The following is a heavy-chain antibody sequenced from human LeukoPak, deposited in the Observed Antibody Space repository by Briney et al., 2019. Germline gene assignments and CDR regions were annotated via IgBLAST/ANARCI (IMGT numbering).Heavy chain of an antibody. CDR1: GFTFSDYY. J-gene: IGHJ3*02. D-gene: IGHD6-19*01. V-gene: IGHV3-11*04. CDR3: ARDSQSLQWLVVDDAFDI. CDR2: ISSSGSTI. Sequence: AGGSLGLSCVASGFTFSDYYMSWIRQAPGKGLEWVSYISSSGSTIYYADSVKGRFTISRDNSKNTLYLQMNSLRAEDTAVYYCARDSQSLQWLVVDDAFDIWGQGTMVTVSS.